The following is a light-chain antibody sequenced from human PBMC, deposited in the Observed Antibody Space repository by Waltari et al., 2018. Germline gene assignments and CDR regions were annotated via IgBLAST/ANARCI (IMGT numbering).Light chain of an antibody. CDR2: SAS. CDR3: YQHSSGYS. CDR1: QSVASY. J-gene: IGKJ2*03. V-gene: IGKV3-11*01. Sequence: VILTQSPATLSLSPGERATLSCRASQSVASYLAWYQQKPGQAPRLLIHSASSRATGIPDRFSGSGSGTQFTLTITSPEPEDVGLYHCYQHSSGYSFGQGTKVEMK.